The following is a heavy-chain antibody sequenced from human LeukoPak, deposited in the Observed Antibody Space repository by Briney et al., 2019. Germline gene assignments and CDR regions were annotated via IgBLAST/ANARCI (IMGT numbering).Heavy chain of an antibody. V-gene: IGHV1-8*01. CDR3: ARSSVGVRRRTDN. CDR1: GYTFTSYD. D-gene: IGHD1-26*01. Sequence: ASVKVSCKASGYTFTSYDINWVRQATGQGLESMGWMNPNSGNTGYAQKFQGRVTMTRSTSVSTAYMELSNLTSEDTAVYYCARSSVGVRRRTDNWGQGTLVTVSS. CDR2: MNPNSGNT. J-gene: IGHJ4*02.